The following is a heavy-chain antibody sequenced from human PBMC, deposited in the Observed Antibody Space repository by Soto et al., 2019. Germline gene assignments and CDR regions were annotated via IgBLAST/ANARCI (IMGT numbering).Heavy chain of an antibody. Sequence: QVQLVQSGAEVKKPGSSVKVSCKASGGTFSSYAISWVRQAPGQGLEWMGGIIPISDTTNYAQKFQGRVTITADESTSTAYMELSSLRSEDTAVYYCARSPGSRTSLEIYYYYYYGMDVWGQGTTVTVSS. J-gene: IGHJ6*02. CDR3: ARSPGSRTSLEIYYYYYYGMDV. CDR1: GGTFSSYA. D-gene: IGHD2-2*01. CDR2: IIPISDTT. V-gene: IGHV1-69*01.